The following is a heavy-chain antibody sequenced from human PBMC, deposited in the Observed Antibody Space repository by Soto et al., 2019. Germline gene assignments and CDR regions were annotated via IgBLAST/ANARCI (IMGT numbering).Heavy chain of an antibody. CDR1: GYTFTSYD. CDR3: ARERAAAGFDD. J-gene: IGHJ4*02. D-gene: IGHD6-13*01. CDR2: MNPNSGNT. V-gene: IGHV1-8*01. Sequence: QVQLVQSGAEVKKPGASVKVSCKASGYTFTSYDINWVRQATGQGLEWMGWMNPNSGNTGYAQKFQGRVTMTRNTTISTAYMKMSSLKSKNTAVDDSARERAAAGFDDWGQRAVV.